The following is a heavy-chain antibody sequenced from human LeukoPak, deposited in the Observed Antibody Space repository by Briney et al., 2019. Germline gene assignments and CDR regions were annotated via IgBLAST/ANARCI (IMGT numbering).Heavy chain of an antibody. CDR1: GYSSTSYW. V-gene: IGHV5-51*01. D-gene: IGHD3-22*01. CDR2: IYPGDSDT. CDR3: ARPITMIVVDAFDI. J-gene: IGHJ3*02. Sequence: GESLKISCKGSGYSSTSYWIGWVRQLPGKGLEWMGIIYPGDSDTRYSPSFQGQVTISADKSISTAYLQWSSLKASDTAMYYCARPITMIVVDAFDIWGQGTMVTVSS.